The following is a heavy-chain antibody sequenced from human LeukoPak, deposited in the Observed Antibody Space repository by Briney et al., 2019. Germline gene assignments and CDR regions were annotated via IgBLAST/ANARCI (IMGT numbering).Heavy chain of an antibody. V-gene: IGHV4-31*03. J-gene: IGHJ4*02. CDR3: ASGLAVVRGVGY. CDR1: GVSINNDDYY. Sequence: SQTLSLTCTVSGVSINNDDYYWTWVRQHQGKGLEWIGHIYYSGSTYYNPSLKSRVTMSVDTSKTQFSLKLNSVTDADTAVYYCASGLAVVRGVGYWGQGTLVTVSS. CDR2: IYYSGST. D-gene: IGHD3-10*01.